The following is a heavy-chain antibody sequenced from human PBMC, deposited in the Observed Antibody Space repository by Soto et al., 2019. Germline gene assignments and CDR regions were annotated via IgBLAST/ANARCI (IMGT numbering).Heavy chain of an antibody. CDR3: ARGRTTVTPYGYYYGMDV. CDR1: GGTFSKYT. V-gene: IGHV1-69*01. CDR2: IIPMFGTA. Sequence: QVQLVQSGAEVKEPGSSVKVSCKASGGTFSKYTISWVRQAPGQGLEWLGGIIPMFGTANYAQKFQGRVTITADESTSTAYMELSSLRSEDTAVYYCARGRTTVTPYGYYYGMDVWGQGTTVTVSS. J-gene: IGHJ6*02. D-gene: IGHD4-4*01.